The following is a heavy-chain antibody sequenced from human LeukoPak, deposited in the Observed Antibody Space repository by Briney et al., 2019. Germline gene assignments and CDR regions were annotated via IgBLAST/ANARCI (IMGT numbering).Heavy chain of an antibody. J-gene: IGHJ3*02. CDR2: ISSSSSYI. D-gene: IGHD2-15*01. CDR1: GFTFSSYW. CDR3: ARETYCSGGSCYKGNAFDI. V-gene: IGHV3-21*01. Sequence: GGSLRLSCAASGFTFSSYWMHWVRQAPGKGLVWVSSISSSSSYIYYADSVKGRFTISRDNAKNSLYLQMNSLRADDTAVYYCARETYCSGGSCYKGNAFDIWGQGTMVTVSS.